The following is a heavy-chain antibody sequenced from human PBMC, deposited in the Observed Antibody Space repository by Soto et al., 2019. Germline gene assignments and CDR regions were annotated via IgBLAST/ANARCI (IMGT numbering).Heavy chain of an antibody. CDR3: ATAWGEISSGVAYFDY. J-gene: IGHJ4*02. D-gene: IGHD3-16*01. Sequence: AETLSLICAVSGYYISSGYCCGWIRQPPGKGLEWMGSIDHSAITYYDTSHNSRITSSVDTSKNQCARRLSSEAAANTAVYYPATAWGEISSGVAYFDYWGQGTLVTVSS. CDR2: IDHSAIT. V-gene: IGHV4-38-2*01. CDR1: GYYISSGYC.